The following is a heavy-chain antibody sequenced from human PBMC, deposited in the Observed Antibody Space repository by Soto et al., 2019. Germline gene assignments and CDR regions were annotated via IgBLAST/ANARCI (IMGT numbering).Heavy chain of an antibody. Sequence: LAETLSPACTVSGGPISSYYWTWIRQPPGKGLEWIGYVFYTGSTDYNPSLKSRVNIAVDASKNQFSLKLSSVTAADTAVYYCARAVVSTMPSFLWGPGTLVTVSS. J-gene: IGHJ4*02. D-gene: IGHD2-2*01. CDR1: GGPISSYY. CDR3: ARAVVSTMPSFL. CDR2: VFYTGST. V-gene: IGHV4-59*01.